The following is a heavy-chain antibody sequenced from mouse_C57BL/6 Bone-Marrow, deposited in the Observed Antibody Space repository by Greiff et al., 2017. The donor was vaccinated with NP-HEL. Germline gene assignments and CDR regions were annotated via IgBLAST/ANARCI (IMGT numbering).Heavy chain of an antibody. CDR1: GFTFSNYW. CDR2: ISSGSSTI. D-gene: IGHD1-1*01. J-gene: IGHJ4*01. V-gene: IGHV5-17*01. CDR3: ATFYYYCSSPYYYAMDY. Sequence: VQLKESGGGLVQPGGSMKLSCVASGFTFSNYWMNWVRQAPEKGLEWVAYISSGSSTIYYADTVKGRFTISIEYAKNTLCLQMTSLVSEDTAMYYGATFYYYCSSPYYYAMDYWGQVTSVTVAS.